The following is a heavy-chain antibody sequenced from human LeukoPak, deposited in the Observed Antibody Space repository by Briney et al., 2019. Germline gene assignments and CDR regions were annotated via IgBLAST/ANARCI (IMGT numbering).Heavy chain of an antibody. D-gene: IGHD2-2*01. V-gene: IGHV5-51*01. CDR1: GYSFTNYW. CDR2: IYPGDSDT. CDR3: ARGPTLLGYCSSTSCSNWFDP. Sequence: GESPKISCKGSGYSFTNYWIGWVRQMPGKGLEWMGIIYPGDSDTRYSPSFQGQVTISADKSISTAYLQWSSLKASDTAMYYCARGPTLLGYCSSTSCSNWFDPWGQGTLVTVSS. J-gene: IGHJ5*02.